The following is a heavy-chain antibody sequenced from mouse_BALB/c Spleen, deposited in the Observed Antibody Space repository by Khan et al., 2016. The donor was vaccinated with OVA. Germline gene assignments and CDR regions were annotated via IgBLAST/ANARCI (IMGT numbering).Heavy chain of an antibody. CDR2: ISYSGST. D-gene: IGHD2-3*01. Sequence: EVKLLESGPGLVKPSQSLSLTCTVIGYSITSDYAWNWIRQFPGNKLEWMGYISYSGSTNYNPALKSRISITRDTSKNQFFLQLNSVTTEDTATYYCARDGSRYNYAIDYWGQGTSVTVSS. CDR3: ARDGSRYNYAIDY. J-gene: IGHJ4*01. V-gene: IGHV3-2*02. CDR1: GYSITSDYA.